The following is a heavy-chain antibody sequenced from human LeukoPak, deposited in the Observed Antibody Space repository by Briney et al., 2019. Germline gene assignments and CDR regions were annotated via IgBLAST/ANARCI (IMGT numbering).Heavy chain of an antibody. J-gene: IGHJ4*02. Sequence: PGGSLRLSCAASGFTFSNYWMSWVRQAPRKGLEWVANINHDGSEKYYVDSVKGRFTISRDNAKNSLYLQMNSLRAEDTAVYYCASGSSGLYWGQGTLVTVSS. CDR2: INHDGSEK. CDR1: GFTFSNYW. CDR3: ASGSSGLY. V-gene: IGHV3-7*02. D-gene: IGHD3-22*01.